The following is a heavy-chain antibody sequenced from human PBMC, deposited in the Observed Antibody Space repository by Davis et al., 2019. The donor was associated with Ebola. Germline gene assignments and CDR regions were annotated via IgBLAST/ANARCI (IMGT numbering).Heavy chain of an antibody. CDR2: ISAYNGNT. J-gene: IGHJ4*02. CDR1: GYTFNLYG. V-gene: IGHV1-18*01. D-gene: IGHD2-2*02. CDR3: ARDGSAAAIELDY. Sequence: AASVKVSCKASGYTFNLYGISWVRQAPGQGLEWMGWISAYNGNTNYAQRFQDRVTMTTDTSTNTAYMEVRGLRSDDTAVYYCARDGSAAAIELDYWGQGTLVTVSS.